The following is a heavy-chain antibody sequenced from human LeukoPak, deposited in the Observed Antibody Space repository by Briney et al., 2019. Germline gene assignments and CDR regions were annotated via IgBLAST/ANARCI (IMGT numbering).Heavy chain of an antibody. V-gene: IGHV3-21*01. Sequence: GGSLRLSCAASGFTFXSYSMNWVRQAPGKGLEWVSSISSSSSYIYYADSVKGRFTISRDNAKNSLYLQMNSLRAEDTAVYYCASLGGLSELAAFDIWGQGTMVTVSS. CDR2: ISSSSSYI. CDR1: GFTFXSYS. D-gene: IGHD3-10*01. J-gene: IGHJ3*02. CDR3: ASLGGLSELAAFDI.